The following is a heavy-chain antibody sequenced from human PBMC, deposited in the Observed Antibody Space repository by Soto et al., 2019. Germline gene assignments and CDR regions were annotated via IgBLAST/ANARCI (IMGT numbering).Heavy chain of an antibody. J-gene: IGHJ4*02. Sequence: ASVKVSCKASGYTFTSYGISWVRQAPGQGLEWMGWISAYNGNTNYAQKLQGRVTMTTDTSTSTAYMELRSLRSDDTAVYYCARELSYCTHGVCRYYFDYWGQGTLVTVSS. D-gene: IGHD2-8*01. CDR2: ISAYNGNT. CDR1: GYTFTSYG. V-gene: IGHV1-18*01. CDR3: ARELSYCTHGVCRYYFDY.